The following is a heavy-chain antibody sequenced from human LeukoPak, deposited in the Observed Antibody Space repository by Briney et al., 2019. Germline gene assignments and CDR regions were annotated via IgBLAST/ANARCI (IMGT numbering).Heavy chain of an antibody. Sequence: SETLSLTCTVSGGSISSSSYFWGWLRQPPGKGLEWIGSIYYSGITYYNPSLKSRLTISVDSSKNQFSLKLSSVTAADTAMYYCATEKGAFFDYWGQGTLVTVSS. V-gene: IGHV4-39*07. D-gene: IGHD1-26*01. CDR3: ATEKGAFFDY. CDR1: GGSISSSSYF. J-gene: IGHJ4*02. CDR2: IYYSGIT.